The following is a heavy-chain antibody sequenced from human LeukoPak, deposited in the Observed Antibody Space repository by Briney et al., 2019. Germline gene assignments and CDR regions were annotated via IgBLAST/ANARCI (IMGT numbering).Heavy chain of an antibody. CDR1: GYSFSNSW. CDR3: ARGDTSLVVPAAPFDY. CDR2: IYPGDSDT. Sequence: GESLQISCQGSGYSFSNSWIGWVRQMPGKGLEWMGIIYPGDSDTRYSPSFQGQVTISADKSTSTAYLQWRSLKASDTAMYYCARGDTSLVVPAAPFDYWGQGTLVTVSS. D-gene: IGHD2-2*01. V-gene: IGHV5-51*01. J-gene: IGHJ4*02.